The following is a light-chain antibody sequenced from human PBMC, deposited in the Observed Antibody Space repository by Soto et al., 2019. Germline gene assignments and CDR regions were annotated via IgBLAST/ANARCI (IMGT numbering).Light chain of an antibody. CDR3: SSFAGSNNLL. CDR1: NSDVGGYDF. V-gene: IGLV2-8*01. Sequence: QSALTQPPSASGSPGQSVTISCTGTNSDVGGYDFVSWYQQHPGKAPKLMIYEVNKRPSGVPDRCSGSKSGNTASLTVSGLQAEDEASYYCSSFAGSNNLLFGGGTQLTVL. CDR2: EVN. J-gene: IGLJ3*02.